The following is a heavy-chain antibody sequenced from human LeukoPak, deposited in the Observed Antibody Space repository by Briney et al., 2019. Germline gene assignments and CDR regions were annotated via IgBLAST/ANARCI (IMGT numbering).Heavy chain of an antibody. CDR3: ARCRSGFDP. CDR1: GGSFSGYY. Sequence: SETLSLTCAVYGGSFSGYYWNWIRQRPGRGLEWIGEINHSGSTNYNPSLKSRVTISVDTSKNQFSLKLSSVTAADTAVYYCARCRSGFDPWGQGTLVTVSS. CDR2: INHSGST. V-gene: IGHV4-34*01. J-gene: IGHJ5*02.